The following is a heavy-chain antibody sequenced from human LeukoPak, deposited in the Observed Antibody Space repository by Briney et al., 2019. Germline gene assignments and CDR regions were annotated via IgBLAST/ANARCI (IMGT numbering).Heavy chain of an antibody. CDR1: GYTFTGYY. Sequence: GASVKVSCKASGYTFTGYYMHWVRQAPGQGLEWMGRINPNSGGTNYAQKFQGRVTMTRDTSISTAYMELSRLRSDDTAVYYCARDRGRNWGPDYWGQGTLVTVSS. V-gene: IGHV1-2*06. CDR3: ARDRGRNWGPDY. J-gene: IGHJ4*02. CDR2: INPNSGGT. D-gene: IGHD7-27*01.